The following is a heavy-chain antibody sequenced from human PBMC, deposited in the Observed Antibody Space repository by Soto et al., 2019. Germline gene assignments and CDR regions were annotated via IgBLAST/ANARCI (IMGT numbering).Heavy chain of an antibody. CDR2: IIPIFGTA. V-gene: IGHV1-69*13. CDR3: AKDLGRGWYNY. CDR1: GGTFSSYA. Sequence: GSSVKVSCKASGGTFSSYAISWVRQAPGQGLEWMGGIIPIFGTANYAQKFQGRVTITADESTSTAYMELSSLRSDDTAVYYYAKDLGRGWYNYWGQGTLVPVSS. J-gene: IGHJ4*02. D-gene: IGHD6-19*01.